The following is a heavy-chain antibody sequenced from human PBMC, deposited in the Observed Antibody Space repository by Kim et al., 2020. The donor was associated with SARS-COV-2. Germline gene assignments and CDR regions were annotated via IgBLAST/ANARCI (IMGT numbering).Heavy chain of an antibody. CDR1: GFTFSSYA. J-gene: IGHJ5*02. CDR2: ISGSGGST. Sequence: GGSLRLSCAASGFTFSSYAMSWVHQAPGKGLEWVSAISGSGGSTYYADSVKGRFTISRDNSKNTLYLQINSLRAEDTALYYCAKDHGMIVLGWFDPWGQGTLVTVSS. V-gene: IGHV3-23*01. CDR3: AKDHGMIVLGWFDP. D-gene: IGHD3-22*01.